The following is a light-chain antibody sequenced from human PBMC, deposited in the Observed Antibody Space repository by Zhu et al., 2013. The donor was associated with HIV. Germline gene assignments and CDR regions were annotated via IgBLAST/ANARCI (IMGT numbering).Light chain of an antibody. CDR1: QSVSSD. CDR3: QQYNDWPLT. CDR2: GAS. Sequence: EIVLTQSPGTLSLSPGERATLSCRASQSVSSDLAWYQQKPGQAPRLLIYGASARATGIPARFSGSGSGTEFTLTISSLQSEDSAVYYCQQYNDWPLTFGGGTKVEIK. V-gene: IGKV3-15*01. J-gene: IGKJ4*01.